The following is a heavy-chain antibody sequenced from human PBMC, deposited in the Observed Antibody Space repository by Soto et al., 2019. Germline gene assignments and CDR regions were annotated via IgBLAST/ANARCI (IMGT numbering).Heavy chain of an antibody. V-gene: IGHV4-59*01. CDR1: GGSITGYC. J-gene: IGHJ4*02. CDR2: IYYSGST. D-gene: IGHD3-22*01. Sequence: SETLSLTCPVSGGSITGYCWSWIRQPPGKVLEWVGYIYYSGSTNYNPSLRSRVTISVDTSKSQFSLKLSSVTAADTALYYCARAERQYYYDSSGYYFDSWGQGTLVTV. CDR3: ARAERQYYYDSSGYYFDS.